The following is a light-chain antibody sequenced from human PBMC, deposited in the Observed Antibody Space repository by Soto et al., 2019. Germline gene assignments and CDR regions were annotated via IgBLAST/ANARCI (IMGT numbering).Light chain of an antibody. CDR1: SSDIGCYKH. CDR3: SAYTTSSTQV. Sequence: QSVLTQPASVSGSPGQSITISCTVTSSDIGCYKHVSWYQQHPGKAPKLMIYEVSNRPSGVSNRFSGSKSGNTASLTISGLQAEDDADYYCSAYTTSSTQVFGTGTKLTVL. V-gene: IGLV2-14*01. J-gene: IGLJ1*01. CDR2: EVS.